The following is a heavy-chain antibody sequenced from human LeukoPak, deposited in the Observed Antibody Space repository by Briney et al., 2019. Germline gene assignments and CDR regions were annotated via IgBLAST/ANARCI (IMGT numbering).Heavy chain of an antibody. J-gene: IGHJ4*02. D-gene: IGHD3-3*01. Sequence: PGGSLRLSCAASGFTFDDYGMIWVRQGPGKGLEWVSGINWNGGSTGYADSVKGRFTISRDNAKNSLYLQMNSLRAEDTALYYCARDRGYDFWSGYPNWGRGTLVTVSS. CDR1: GFTFDDYG. V-gene: IGHV3-20*04. CDR3: ARDRGYDFWSGYPN. CDR2: INWNGGST.